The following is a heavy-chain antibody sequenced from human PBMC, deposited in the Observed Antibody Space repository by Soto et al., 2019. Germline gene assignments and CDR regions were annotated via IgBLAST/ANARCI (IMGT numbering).Heavy chain of an antibody. CDR3: AKLQSWRALDY. J-gene: IGHJ4*02. CDR1: GFTFSNYD. Sequence: EVLLLESGGGLVQPGGSLRLSCAASGFTFSNYDMGWVRQAPGKVLELVSFISGSGSGPYYADSVKGLFTISRDNAENTLYLQMNSLRFEDTAVYYCAKLQSWRALDYWGQGTLVNVSS. D-gene: IGHD6-13*01. V-gene: IGHV3-23*01. CDR2: ISGSGSGP.